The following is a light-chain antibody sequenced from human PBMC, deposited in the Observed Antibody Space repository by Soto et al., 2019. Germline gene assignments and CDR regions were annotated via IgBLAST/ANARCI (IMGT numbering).Light chain of an antibody. CDR1: QNVIYKS. V-gene: IGKV3-20*01. J-gene: IGKJ3*01. CDR2: RAS. Sequence: IVWTQSPGTLQLYPGVRATLSCRASQNVIYKSLSWYQQKLCQAPRLLIYRASNRATRIPDRFSGSGSGTDFTLAISRLEQEVFAGYVCQQFVTSPLTFGPGTKVDIK. CDR3: QQFVTSPLT.